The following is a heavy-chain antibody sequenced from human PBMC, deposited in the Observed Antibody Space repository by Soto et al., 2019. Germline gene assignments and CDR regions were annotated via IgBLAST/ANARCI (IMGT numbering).Heavy chain of an antibody. V-gene: IGHV3-66*01. CDR3: AGDRNSGSWFFY. Sequence: PGGSLRLSCAAPGFNVGSKYMSWVRQAPGKGLEWVSIIYSGGSTYYPDSVKGRFTISRDNSKDTLYLQMDSLRAEDTAVYYCAGDRNSGSWFFYWGQGTLVTVSS. CDR1: GFNVGSKY. D-gene: IGHD6-25*01. CDR2: IYSGGST. J-gene: IGHJ4*02.